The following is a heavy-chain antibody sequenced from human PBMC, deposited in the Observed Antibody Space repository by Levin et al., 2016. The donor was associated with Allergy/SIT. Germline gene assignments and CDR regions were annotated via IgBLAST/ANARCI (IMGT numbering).Heavy chain of an antibody. Sequence: WIRQPPGKGLEYVSAISSNGGSTYYADSVKGRFTISRDNSKNTLYLQMSSLRAEDTAVYYCVRGELEQQLVPYYYYYGMDVWGQGTTVTVSS. D-gene: IGHD6-13*01. CDR2: ISSNGGST. J-gene: IGHJ6*02. CDR3: VRGELEQQLVPYYYYYGMDV. V-gene: IGHV3-64D*08.